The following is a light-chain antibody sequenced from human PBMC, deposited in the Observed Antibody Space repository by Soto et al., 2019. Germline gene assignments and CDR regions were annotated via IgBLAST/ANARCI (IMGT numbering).Light chain of an antibody. CDR2: AVS. Sequence: DIQMTHSPSTLCASVGDRVTITCRASQGINNWLAWYQQKPGKAPELLIYAVSYLQSGVPSRFSGSGSGTDFTLTISSLQPEDFATYFCKQSSAFPLTFGGGTKVDI. J-gene: IGKJ4*01. CDR3: KQSSAFPLT. CDR1: QGINNW. V-gene: IGKV1-12*01.